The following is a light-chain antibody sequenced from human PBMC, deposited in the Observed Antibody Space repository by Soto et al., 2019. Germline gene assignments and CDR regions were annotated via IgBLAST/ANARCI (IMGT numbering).Light chain of an antibody. J-gene: IGKJ1*01. V-gene: IGKV3-20*01. CDR2: GAS. CDR3: QQYGSSPGT. CDR1: QSVSSSY. Sequence: EIVLKQSPGTLSLSPGERATLSCRASQSVSSSYLAWYQQKPGQAPRLLIYGASSRATGIPDRFSGSGSGTDFTLSISRLEPEDFALYYCQQYGSSPGTFGQGNKVEIK.